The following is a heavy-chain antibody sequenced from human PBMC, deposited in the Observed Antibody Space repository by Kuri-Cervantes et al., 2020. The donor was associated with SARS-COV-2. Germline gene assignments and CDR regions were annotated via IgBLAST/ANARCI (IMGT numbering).Heavy chain of an antibody. CDR2: ISSSGSTI. D-gene: IGHD6-6*01. CDR3: ARDQGSSGADFDY. J-gene: IGHJ4*02. CDR1: GFTFSDYY. Sequence: GESLKISCAASGFTFSDYYMSWIRQAPGKGLEWVSYISSSGSTIYYADSVKGRFTISRDNAKNSLYLQMNSLRAEDTAVYYCARDQGSSGADFDYWGQGTLVTVSS. V-gene: IGHV3-11*04.